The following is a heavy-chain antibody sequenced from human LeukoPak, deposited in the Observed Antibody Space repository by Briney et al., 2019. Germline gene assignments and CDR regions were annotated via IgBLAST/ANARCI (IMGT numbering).Heavy chain of an antibody. V-gene: IGHV3-48*01. J-gene: IGHJ4*02. CDR1: GFTFSSYN. CDR3: AREWVTRTSWFDY. D-gene: IGHD2-21*02. CDR2: ISSSSSTI. Sequence: GGSLRLFCAASGFTFSSYNMNWVRQAPGKGLEWVSSISSSSSTIYYADSVKGRFTISRDNAKNSLYLQMNSLRAEDTAVYYCAREWVTRTSWFDYWGQGTLVTVSS.